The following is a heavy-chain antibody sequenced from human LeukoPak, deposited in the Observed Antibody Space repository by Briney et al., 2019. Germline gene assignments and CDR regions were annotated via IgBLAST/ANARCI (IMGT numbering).Heavy chain of an antibody. J-gene: IGHJ4*02. CDR1: GYSFTRYW. Sequence: GESLKISCKGSGYSFTRYWIGWVRQMPGKGLEWMGIIYPGDSDTRDSPSFQGHVTISADKSVSTAYLQWSSLKASDTAVYYCARHPIDYTGSYPYYFDYWGQGTLVTVSS. CDR3: ARHPIDYTGSYPYYFDY. D-gene: IGHD1-26*01. CDR2: IYPGDSDT. V-gene: IGHV5-51*01.